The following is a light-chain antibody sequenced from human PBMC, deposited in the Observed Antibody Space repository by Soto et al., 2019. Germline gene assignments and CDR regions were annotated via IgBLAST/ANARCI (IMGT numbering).Light chain of an antibody. CDR2: AAS. V-gene: IGKV1-39*01. CDR3: QQSTGIPYT. CDR1: QN. J-gene: IGKJ2*01. Sequence: DIQMTQSPSSLSASVGDRVTITCRASQNPGKAPKLLIYAASTLQNGVPSRFSGSGSGTDFTLTISSLQPEDFATYYCQQSTGIPYTFGQGTKLEIK.